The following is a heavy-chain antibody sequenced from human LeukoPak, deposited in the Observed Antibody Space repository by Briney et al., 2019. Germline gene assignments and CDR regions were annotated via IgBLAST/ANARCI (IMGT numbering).Heavy chain of an antibody. CDR1: GGSFSGYY. Sequence: TLSLTCAVYGGSFSGYYWSWIRQPPGKGLEWIGEINHSGSTNYNPSLKSRVTISVDTSKNQFSLKLSSVTAADTAVYYCARAWNYYDRFDYWGQGTLVTVSS. J-gene: IGHJ4*02. V-gene: IGHV4-34*01. CDR3: ARAWNYYDRFDY. D-gene: IGHD3-22*01. CDR2: INHSGST.